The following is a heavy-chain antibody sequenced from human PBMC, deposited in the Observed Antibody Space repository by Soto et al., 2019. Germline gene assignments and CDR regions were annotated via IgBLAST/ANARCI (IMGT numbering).Heavy chain of an antibody. CDR2: MNPNSGNT. D-gene: IGHD6-13*01. J-gene: IGHJ5*02. V-gene: IGHV1-8*01. Sequence: QVQLVQSGAEVKKPGASVKVSCKASGYTFTSYDINWVRQATGQGLEWMGWMNPNSGNTGYAQKLQGRVTMTRNTSISTAYMELSSLRSEYTAVYYCARARTAAGTGWFAPWGQGTLVTVSS. CDR1: GYTFTSYD. CDR3: ARARTAAGTGWFAP.